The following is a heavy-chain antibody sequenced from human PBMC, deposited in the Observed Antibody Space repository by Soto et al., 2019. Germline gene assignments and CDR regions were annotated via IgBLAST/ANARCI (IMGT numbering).Heavy chain of an antibody. CDR3: ARGIVVVPAAQDAFDI. J-gene: IGHJ3*02. Sequence: SVKCSCDASGGTFSSYAISWVRQAPGQWLEWMGGIIPIFVTANYAQKFQGRVTITADESTSTAYMELSSLRSEDTAVYYCARGIVVVPAAQDAFDIWGQGTMVTVSS. V-gene: IGHV1-69*01. D-gene: IGHD2-2*01. CDR1: GGTFSSYA. CDR2: IIPIFVTA.